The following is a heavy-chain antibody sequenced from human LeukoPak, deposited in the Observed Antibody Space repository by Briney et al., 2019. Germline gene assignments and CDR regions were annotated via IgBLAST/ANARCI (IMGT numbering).Heavy chain of an antibody. J-gene: IGHJ1*01. CDR3: ARNVNTFGGVIANAEYFQH. D-gene: IGHD3-16*02. Sequence: KPSETLSLTCTVSGGSISSGDYYWSWIRQPPGKGLEWIGYIYYSGSTYYNPSLKSRVTISVDTSKNQFSLKLSSVTAADTAVYYCARNVNTFGGVIANAEYFQHWGQGTLVTVFS. V-gene: IGHV4-30-4*08. CDR2: IYYSGST. CDR1: GGSISSGDYY.